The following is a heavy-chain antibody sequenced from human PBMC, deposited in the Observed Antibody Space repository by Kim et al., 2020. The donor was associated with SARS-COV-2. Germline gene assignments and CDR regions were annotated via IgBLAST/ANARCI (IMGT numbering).Heavy chain of an antibody. Sequence: GGSLRLSCAASGFTFSSYGMHWVRQAPGKGLEWVAVISYDGSNKYYADSVKGRFTISRDNSKNTLYLQMNSLRAEDTAVYYCARDIIAVAPGALDYWGQG. CDR2: ISYDGSNK. J-gene: IGHJ4*02. D-gene: IGHD6-19*01. CDR3: ARDIIAVAPGALDY. V-gene: IGHV3-33*05. CDR1: GFTFSSYG.